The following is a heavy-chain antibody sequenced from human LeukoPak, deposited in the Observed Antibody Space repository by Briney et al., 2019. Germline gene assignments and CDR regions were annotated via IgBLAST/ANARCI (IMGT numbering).Heavy chain of an antibody. Sequence: GGSLRLSCAASGFTFSSHSMNWVRQAPGKGLEWFSSIDSSSGYTYYADSVEGRFTISRDNAKSSLYLQLNCLTAEDTAVYYCTREDNWYFDLWGRGTLVTVSS. CDR2: IDSSSGYT. J-gene: IGHJ2*01. CDR3: TREDNWYFDL. CDR1: GFTFSSHS. V-gene: IGHV3-21*04.